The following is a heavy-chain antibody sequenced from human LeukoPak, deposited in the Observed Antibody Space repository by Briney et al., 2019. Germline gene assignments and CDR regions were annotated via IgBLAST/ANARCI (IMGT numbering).Heavy chain of an antibody. CDR3: AGGVTIVRGTSKHFDY. CDR1: GGSIRSGSYY. J-gene: IGHJ4*02. CDR2: VYTSGST. Sequence: PSETLSLTCTASGGSIRSGSYYWSWIRQAAGKGLEWIGRVYTSGSTNYNPSLESRVTISVDTSKNQFSLNLSSVTAADTAVYYCAGGVTIVRGTSKHFDYWGQGTLVTVSS. V-gene: IGHV4-61*02. D-gene: IGHD3-10*01.